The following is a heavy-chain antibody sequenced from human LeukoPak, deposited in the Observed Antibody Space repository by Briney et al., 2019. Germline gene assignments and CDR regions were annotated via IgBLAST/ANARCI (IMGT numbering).Heavy chain of an antibody. Sequence: GGSLRLSCAASGFTFSSYGMHWVRQAPGKGLEWVAVISYDGSNKYYADSVKGRFTISRDNSKNTLYLQMNSLRAEDTAVYYCAKDHQKGFCRGGSCQNSFDYWGQETLVTVSP. CDR2: ISYDGSNK. CDR3: AKDHQKGFCRGGSCQNSFDY. D-gene: IGHD2-15*01. V-gene: IGHV3-30*18. J-gene: IGHJ4*02. CDR1: GFTFSSYG.